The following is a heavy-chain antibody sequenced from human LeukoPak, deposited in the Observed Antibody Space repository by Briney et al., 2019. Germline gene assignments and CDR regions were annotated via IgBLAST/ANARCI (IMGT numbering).Heavy chain of an antibody. CDR2: IYYSGST. CDR1: GGSISSYY. CDR3: ARATLSGGYGFDY. D-gene: IGHD5-12*01. Sequence: SETLSLTCTVSGGSISSYYWSWLRQPPGKGLEWIGYIYYSGSTNYNPSLKSRVTISVDTSKNQFSPKLSSVTAADTAVYYCARATLSGGYGFDYWGQGTLVTVSS. J-gene: IGHJ4*02. V-gene: IGHV4-59*01.